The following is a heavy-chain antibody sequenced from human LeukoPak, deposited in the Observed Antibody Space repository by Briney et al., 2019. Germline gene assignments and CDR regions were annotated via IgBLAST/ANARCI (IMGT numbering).Heavy chain of an antibody. D-gene: IGHD2-2*03. Sequence: GESLKISFKGSGXSFTNYCIGWVRQMPGKGLEWMGIIYPGDSDTRYSPSFQGQVTISADKSISTAYLQWSSLKASDTAIYYCARSGGYCSSTSCYAFDYWGQGTLVTVSS. CDR3: ARSGGYCSSTSCYAFDY. CDR1: GXSFTNYC. J-gene: IGHJ4*02. CDR2: IYPGDSDT. V-gene: IGHV5-51*01.